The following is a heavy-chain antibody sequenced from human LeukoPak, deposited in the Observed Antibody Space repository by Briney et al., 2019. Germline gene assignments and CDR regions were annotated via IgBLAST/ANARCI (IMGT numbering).Heavy chain of an antibody. CDR3: ARVGSGDYVFDY. CDR2: IIPIFGTA. Sequence: ASVKVPCKASGGTFSSYAISWVRQAPGQGLEWMGGIIPIFGTANYAQKFQGRVTITADKSTSTAYMELSSLRSEDTAVYYCARVGSGDYVFDYWGQGTLVTVSS. V-gene: IGHV1-69*06. J-gene: IGHJ4*02. CDR1: GGTFSSYA. D-gene: IGHD4-17*01.